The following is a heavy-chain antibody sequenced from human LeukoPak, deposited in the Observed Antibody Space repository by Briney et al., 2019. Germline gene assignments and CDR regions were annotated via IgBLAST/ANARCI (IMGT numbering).Heavy chain of an antibody. J-gene: IGHJ6*02. CDR2: ISYDGSNK. D-gene: IGHD2-21*01. Sequence: GGSLRLSCAASGFTFSSYAMHWVRRAPGKGLEWVAVISYDGSNKYYADSVKGRFTISRDNSKNTLYLQMNSLRAEDTAVYYCARGPDWDYYYGMDVWGQGTTVTVSS. CDR3: ARGPDWDYYYGMDV. CDR1: GFTFSSYA. V-gene: IGHV3-30-3*01.